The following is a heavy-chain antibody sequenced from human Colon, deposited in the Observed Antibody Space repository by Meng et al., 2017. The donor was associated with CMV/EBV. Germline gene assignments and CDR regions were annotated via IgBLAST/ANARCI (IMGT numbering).Heavy chain of an antibody. CDR3: ARHETYYDYGDYVPQYYFDY. D-gene: IGHD4-17*01. Sequence: GSLRLSCAVYGGSFSGYYWSWIRQPPGKGLEWIGEINHSGSTNYNPSLKSRVTISVDTSKNQFSLKLSSVTAADTAIYYCARHETYYDYGDYVPQYYFDYWGQGTLVTVSS. V-gene: IGHV4-34*01. J-gene: IGHJ4*02. CDR2: INHSGST. CDR1: GGSFSGYY.